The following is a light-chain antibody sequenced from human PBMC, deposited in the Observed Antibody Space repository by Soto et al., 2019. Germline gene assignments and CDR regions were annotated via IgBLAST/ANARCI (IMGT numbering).Light chain of an antibody. CDR2: FGS. CDR3: QQADSFPLT. CDR1: QDIGNL. V-gene: IGKV1-12*01. Sequence: DIQMTQSPSSVSASVGDRVTLTCRASQDIGNLLAWYQQKPGKAPKLLIYFGSNLQTGVPSRFSGSGSGTDFTLTISSLQPEDLATDYCQQADSFPLTFGRGTRVEIK. J-gene: IGKJ4*01.